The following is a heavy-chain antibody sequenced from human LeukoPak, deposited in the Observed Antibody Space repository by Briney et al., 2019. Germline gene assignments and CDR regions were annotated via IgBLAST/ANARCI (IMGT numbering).Heavy chain of an antibody. Sequence: GGSLRLSCAAFDLILSNYWMSWVRLVPGKGLGWVANIKQDGSKEFYVDSVKGRFTVSRDNAQNSLYLQMNSLRAEDSAIYYCVYSGYPYESPFDYWGQGTLVTVSS. CDR2: IKQDGSKE. V-gene: IGHV3-7*03. CDR1: DLILSNYW. D-gene: IGHD5-12*01. CDR3: VYSGYPYESPFDY. J-gene: IGHJ4*02.